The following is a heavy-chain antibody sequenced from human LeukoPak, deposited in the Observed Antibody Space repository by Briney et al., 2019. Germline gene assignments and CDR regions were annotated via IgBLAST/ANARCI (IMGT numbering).Heavy chain of an antibody. D-gene: IGHD1-26*01. CDR1: GFPFSSYS. CDR2: ISSSSSYI. CDR3: ARVKVGATELDAFDI. V-gene: IGHV3-21*01. J-gene: IGHJ3*02. Sequence: GGSLRLSCAASGFPFSSYSMNWVRQAPGKGLEWVSSISSSSSYIYYADSVKGRFTISRDNAKNSLYLQMNSLRAEDTAVYYCARVKVGATELDAFDIWGQGTMVTVSS.